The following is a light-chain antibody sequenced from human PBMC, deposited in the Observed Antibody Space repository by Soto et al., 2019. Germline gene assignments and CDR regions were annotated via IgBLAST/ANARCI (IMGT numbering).Light chain of an antibody. CDR2: VAS. J-gene: IGKJ1*01. V-gene: IGKV3-20*01. CDR1: QSVSSTY. CDR3: QQYGSSPGT. Sequence: EIVLTQSPGTLSLSPGERATLSCRASQSVSSTYLAWYQQKPGQAPRLLIYVASSRATDIPDRFSGSGSGTDFTLTISRLEPEDFAVYYCQQYGSSPGTFGQGTKVEIK.